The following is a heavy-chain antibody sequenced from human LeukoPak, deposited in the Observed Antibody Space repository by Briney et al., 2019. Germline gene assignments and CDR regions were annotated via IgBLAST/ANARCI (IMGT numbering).Heavy chain of an antibody. J-gene: IGHJ4*02. CDR3: ARGSVAYCGGDCYTDY. D-gene: IGHD2-21*02. Sequence: ASVKVSCKASGYTFTSYDINWVRQATGQGLEWMGWMNPNSGNTGYAQKFQGRVTMTRNTSISTAYMELSSLRSEDTAVYYCARGSVAYCGGDCYTDYWGQGTLVTVSS. V-gene: IGHV1-8*01. CDR1: GYTFTSYD. CDR2: MNPNSGNT.